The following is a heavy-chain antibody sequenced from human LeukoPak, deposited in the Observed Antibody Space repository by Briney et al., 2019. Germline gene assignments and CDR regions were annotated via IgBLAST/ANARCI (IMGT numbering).Heavy chain of an antibody. CDR2: IIPIFGTA. CDR3: ATRIPAVNYYYYYMDV. Sequence: ASVKVSCKASGGTFISYAISWVRQAPGQGLEWMGGIIPIFGTANYAQKFQGRVTITADESTSTAYMELSSLRSEDTAVYYCATRIPAVNYYYYYMDVWGKGTTVTVSS. V-gene: IGHV1-69*13. J-gene: IGHJ6*03. D-gene: IGHD2-2*01. CDR1: GGTFISYA.